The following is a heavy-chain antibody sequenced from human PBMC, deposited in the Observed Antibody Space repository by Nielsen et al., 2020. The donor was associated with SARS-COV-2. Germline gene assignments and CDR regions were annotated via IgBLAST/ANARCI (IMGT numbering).Heavy chain of an antibody. CDR2: ISASGSST. J-gene: IGHJ4*02. CDR1: GFTFRRYA. Sequence: GGSLRLSCAVSGFTFRRYAMSWVRRAPGKGLEWVSAISASGSSTCYGDAVKGRFTISRDNAINTLYLQMNSLRAEDTAVYYCAKGDGDSWSPFLYLDNWGQGTLVTVPS. CDR3: AKGDGDSWSPFLYLDN. V-gene: IGHV3-23*01. D-gene: IGHD6-13*01.